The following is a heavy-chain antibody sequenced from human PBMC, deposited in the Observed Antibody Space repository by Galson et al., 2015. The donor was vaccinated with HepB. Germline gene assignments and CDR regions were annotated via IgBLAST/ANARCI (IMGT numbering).Heavy chain of an antibody. CDR2: ISYDGSNK. Sequence: SLSLSCAASGFTFTTYLIPWVRQAPGKGLEWVAVISYDGSNKYYADSVKGRFTISRDNSKNTLYLQMNSLRAEDTAVYYCAKDLYNWNDSYYMDVWGKGTTVTVSS. V-gene: IGHV3-30*18. CDR3: AKDLYNWNDSYYMDV. CDR1: GFTFTTYL. J-gene: IGHJ6*03. D-gene: IGHD1-1*01.